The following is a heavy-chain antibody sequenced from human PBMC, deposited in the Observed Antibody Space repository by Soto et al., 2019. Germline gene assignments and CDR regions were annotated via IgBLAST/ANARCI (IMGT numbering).Heavy chain of an antibody. CDR2: IWYDGSNK. CDR1: GFTFSSYG. J-gene: IGHJ2*01. Sequence: VQLVESGGGVVQPGRSLRLSCAASGFTFSSYGMHWVRQAPGKGLEWVAVIWYDGSNKYYADSVKGRFTISRDNSKNTMYRQMNSLRAEDTAVYYCARDPKRAYCGGDCYSGWYFDLWGRGTLVTVSS. D-gene: IGHD2-21*02. V-gene: IGHV3-33*01. CDR3: ARDPKRAYCGGDCYSGWYFDL.